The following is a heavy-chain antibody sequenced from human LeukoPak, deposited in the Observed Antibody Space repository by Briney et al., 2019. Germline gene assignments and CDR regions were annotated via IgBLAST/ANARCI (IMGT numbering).Heavy chain of an antibody. CDR1: GGSISSSSYY. CDR2: IYYSGST. D-gene: IGHD5-24*01. V-gene: IGHV4-39*01. J-gene: IGHJ6*03. Sequence: PSETLSLTCTVSGGSISSSSYYWGWIRQPPGKGLEWIGSIYYSGSTYYNPSLKSRVTISVDTSKNQFSLKLSSVTAADTAVYYCARSVEMATITVAYYYYYYYMDVWGKGTTVTVSS. CDR3: ARSVEMATITVAYYYYYYYMDV.